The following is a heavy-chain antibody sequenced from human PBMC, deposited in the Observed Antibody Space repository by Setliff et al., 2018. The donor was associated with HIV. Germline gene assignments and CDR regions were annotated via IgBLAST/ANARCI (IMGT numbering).Heavy chain of an antibody. V-gene: IGHV3-21*01. CDR1: GFTFSSYS. Sequence: GGSLRLSCAASGFTFSSYSMNWVRQAPGKGLEWVSSISSSSSYIYYADSVKGRFTISRDNAKNSLYLQMNSQRAEDTAVYYCAVHYYDSSGYDYWGQGTLVTVSS. D-gene: IGHD3-22*01. CDR3: AVHYYDSSGYDY. J-gene: IGHJ4*02. CDR2: ISSSSSYI.